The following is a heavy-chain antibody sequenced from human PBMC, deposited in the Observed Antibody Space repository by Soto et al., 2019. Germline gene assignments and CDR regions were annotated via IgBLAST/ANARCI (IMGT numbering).Heavy chain of an antibody. D-gene: IGHD2-21*01. CDR3: AIVLVQIAGLRFNAFDI. J-gene: IGHJ3*02. V-gene: IGHV1-69*12. CDR1: GGTFSSYA. CDR2: IIPIFGTA. Sequence: QVQLVQSGAEVKKPGSSVKVSCKASGGTFSSYAISWVRQAPGQGLEWMGGIIPIFGTANYAQKFQGRVTITADESTSTAYMELSSLRSEDTVVYYCAIVLVQIAGLRFNAFDIWGQGTMVTVSS.